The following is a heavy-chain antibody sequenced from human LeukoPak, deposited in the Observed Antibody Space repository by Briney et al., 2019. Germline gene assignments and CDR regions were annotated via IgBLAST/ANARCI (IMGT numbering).Heavy chain of an antibody. CDR3: ARDDYGGNSAT. J-gene: IGHJ5*02. D-gene: IGHD4-23*01. Sequence: GGSLRLSCAASGFTFSSYAMTWVRQAPGKGLEWVSSISNSADVRYHADTVKGRFTISRDNSKNTLYLQMNSLRAGDTAVYYCARDDYGGNSATWGQGTLVTVSS. V-gene: IGHV3-23*01. CDR1: GFTFSSYA. CDR2: ISNSADVR.